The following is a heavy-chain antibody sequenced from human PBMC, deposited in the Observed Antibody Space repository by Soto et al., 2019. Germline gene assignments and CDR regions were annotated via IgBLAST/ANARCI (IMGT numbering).Heavy chain of an antibody. D-gene: IGHD6-13*01. CDR2: IYYRGST. Sequence: SETLSLTCTVSGGSISSGGYYWSWIRQHPGKGLEWIGYIYYRGSTYYNPSLKSRVTISVDTSKNQFSLKLSSVTAADTAVYYCAREHSSSWYGNNWFDPWGQGTLVTVSS. CDR3: AREHSSSWYGNNWFDP. CDR1: GGSISSGGYY. J-gene: IGHJ5*02. V-gene: IGHV4-31*03.